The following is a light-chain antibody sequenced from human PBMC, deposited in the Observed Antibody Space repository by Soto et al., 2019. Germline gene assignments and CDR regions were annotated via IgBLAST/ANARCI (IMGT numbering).Light chain of an antibody. CDR1: SFNIGSNT. V-gene: IGLV1-44*01. CDR3: AAWDDSLNGRV. CDR2: SHN. Sequence: QSVLTQPPSASGTPGQRVTISCSGSSFNIGSNTVNWYQQLPGTAPKLLIYSHNQRPSGVPDRFSGSKSGTSASLAISGLQSEDEADYYCAAWDDSLNGRVFGTGTKLTVL. J-gene: IGLJ1*01.